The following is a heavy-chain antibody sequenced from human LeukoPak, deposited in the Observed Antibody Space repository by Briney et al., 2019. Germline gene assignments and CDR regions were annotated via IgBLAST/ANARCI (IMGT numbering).Heavy chain of an antibody. CDR2: IIPIFGTP. CDR1: GGTFSSYA. J-gene: IGHJ4*02. Sequence: ASVKVSCKASGGTFSSYAISWVRQAPGQGLEWMGGIIPIFGTPNYAQKFQGRVTITADESTSTAYMELSSLRSEDTAVYYCTRGWLAETTVVTPYNYWGQGTLVTVSS. CDR3: TRGWLAETTVVTPYNY. D-gene: IGHD4-23*01. V-gene: IGHV1-69*13.